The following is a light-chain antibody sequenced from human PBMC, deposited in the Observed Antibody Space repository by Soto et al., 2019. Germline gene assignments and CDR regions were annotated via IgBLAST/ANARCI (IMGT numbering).Light chain of an antibody. CDR3: CSYADNYFYV. V-gene: IGLV2-11*01. J-gene: IGLJ1*01. CDR1: SNDVGAYHY. CDR2: DVT. Sequence: QSVLTQPRSVSGSPGQSVTISCTGTSNDVGAYHYVSWYQHHPGKAPKLIIYDVTQLPSGIPDRFSGSKSGNTASLTISGLQSDDEADYHCCSYADNYFYVFGTGTKLTVL.